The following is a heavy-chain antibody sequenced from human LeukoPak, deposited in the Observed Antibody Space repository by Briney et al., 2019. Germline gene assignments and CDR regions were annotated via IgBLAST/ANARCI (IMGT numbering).Heavy chain of an antibody. Sequence: GGSLRLSCAASGFTFSDYYMSWIRQAPGKGLEWVSYISSSGSTIYYADSVKGRFTISRDNAKNSLYLQMNSLRAEDTAVYYCARVALTIFGVVTPYYFGYWGQGTLVTVSS. D-gene: IGHD3-3*01. CDR1: GFTFSDYY. J-gene: IGHJ4*02. CDR3: ARVALTIFGVVTPYYFGY. V-gene: IGHV3-11*04. CDR2: ISSSGSTI.